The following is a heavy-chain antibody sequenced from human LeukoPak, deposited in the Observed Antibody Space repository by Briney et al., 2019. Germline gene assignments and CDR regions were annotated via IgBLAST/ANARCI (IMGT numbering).Heavy chain of an antibody. CDR1: GGSISNSSYY. D-gene: IGHD3-16*02. CDR3: AKEVIH. Sequence: ETLSLTCTVSGGSISNSSYYWGWIRQPPGKGLEWVSTISGSGGSTYYADSVKGRFIISRDKSKNAQYLQMNSLRVEDTAVYYCAKEVIHWGQGTLVTVSS. V-gene: IGHV3-23*01. J-gene: IGHJ4*02. CDR2: ISGSGGST.